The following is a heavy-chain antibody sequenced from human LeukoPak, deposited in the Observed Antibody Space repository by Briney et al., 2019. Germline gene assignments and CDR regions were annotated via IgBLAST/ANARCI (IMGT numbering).Heavy chain of an antibody. V-gene: IGHV3-23*01. J-gene: IGHJ4*02. Sequence: GGSLRLSCTASGFTFSSYTMSWVRQAPGKGLKWVSAITTGGPNTYYADSVKGRFTVSRDDSKNTLYLQMNSLRAEDTAVYYCAKDGGLWVSAHWGDSWGRGTLVTVSS. CDR2: ITTGGPNT. D-gene: IGHD7-27*01. CDR3: AKDGGLWVSAHWGDS. CDR1: GFTFSSYT.